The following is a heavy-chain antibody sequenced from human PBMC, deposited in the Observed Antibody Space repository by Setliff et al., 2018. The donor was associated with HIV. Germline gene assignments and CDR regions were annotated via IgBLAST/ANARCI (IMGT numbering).Heavy chain of an antibody. Sequence: GASVKVSCKASGYTYTSFGISWVRQAPGQGLEWMGWISAYNGNTNYAQKLQGRVTMTTDTSTSTAYMELRSLRSDDTAVYYYARDLPYGDYGRWDYWGQGMLVTVSS. J-gene: IGHJ4*02. CDR3: ARDLPYGDYGRWDY. D-gene: IGHD4-17*01. CDR2: ISAYNGNT. CDR1: GYTYTSFG. V-gene: IGHV1-18*01.